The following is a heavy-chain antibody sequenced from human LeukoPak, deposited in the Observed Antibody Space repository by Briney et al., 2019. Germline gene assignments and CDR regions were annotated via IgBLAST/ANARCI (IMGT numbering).Heavy chain of an antibody. CDR1: GFTVSSNY. V-gene: IGHV3-53*01. D-gene: IGHD3-10*01. Sequence: PGGSLRLSCTVSGFTVSSNYMSWVRQAPGKGLEWVSVIYSGGSTYYADSVKGRFTISRDNSKNTLYPQMNSLRAEDTAVYYCAREAAGSGSYFDAFDIWGQGTMVTVSS. CDR3: AREAAGSGSYFDAFDI. CDR2: IYSGGST. J-gene: IGHJ3*02.